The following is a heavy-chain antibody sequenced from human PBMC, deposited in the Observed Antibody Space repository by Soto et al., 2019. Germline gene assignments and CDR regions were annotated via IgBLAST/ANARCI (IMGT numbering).Heavy chain of an antibody. V-gene: IGHV1-2*02. CDR1: VYTLAGYH. CDR3: ARVCLPGYSYGSFKN. D-gene: IGHD5-18*01. J-gene: IGHJ4*02. CDR2: INPNSGAT. Sequence: VRVPCDPSVYTLAGYHMRCVRPAPGKGLEWMGWINPNSGATNYAQKFQGRVTMTRDTSISTAYMELSRLRSDDTAVYYGARVCLPGYSYGSFKNWGQGSLFTISS.